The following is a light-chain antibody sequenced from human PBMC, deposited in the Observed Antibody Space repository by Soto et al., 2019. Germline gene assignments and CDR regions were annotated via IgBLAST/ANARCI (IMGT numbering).Light chain of an antibody. V-gene: IGKV1-5*03. CDR1: QSISSW. Sequence: DIQMTQSPSTLFASVGDRVTITCRASQSISSWLAWYQQKPGIGPKLLISKASSLESGVPSRFSGSGSGTEFTLTISSLQPDDFATYYCQQYNSYPWTFGQGTKVEIK. J-gene: IGKJ1*01. CDR3: QQYNSYPWT. CDR2: KAS.